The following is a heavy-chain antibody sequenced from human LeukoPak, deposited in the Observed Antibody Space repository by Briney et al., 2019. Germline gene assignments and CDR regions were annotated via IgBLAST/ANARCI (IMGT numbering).Heavy chain of an antibody. V-gene: IGHV1-46*01. CDR2: INPSGGST. CDR3: ARDPNPITIFGVVIIEGSWFDP. CDR1: GYTFTSYY. Sequence: ASVKVSCKASGYTFTSYYMHWVRQAPGQGLEWMEIINPSGGSTSYAQKFQGRVTMTRDTSTSTVYMELSSLRSEDTAVYYCARDPNPITIFGVVIIEGSWFDPWGQGTLVTVSS. J-gene: IGHJ5*02. D-gene: IGHD3-3*01.